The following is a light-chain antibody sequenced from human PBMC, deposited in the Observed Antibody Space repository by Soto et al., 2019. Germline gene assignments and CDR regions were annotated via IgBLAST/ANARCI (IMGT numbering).Light chain of an antibody. V-gene: IGKV3-15*01. CDR1: QSVSSN. CDR2: AVS. CDR3: QQYNKWPLT. J-gene: IGKJ1*01. Sequence: EIVMTQSPATLSVSPGERATLSCRASQSVSSNLAWYQQKPGQAPRLLIYAVSTRATGIPARFSGSGSGTEFTLTISSLQSEDFAVYYCQQYNKWPLTFGQGTQVEIK.